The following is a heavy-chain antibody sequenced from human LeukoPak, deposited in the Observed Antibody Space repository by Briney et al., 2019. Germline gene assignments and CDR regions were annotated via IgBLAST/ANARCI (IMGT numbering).Heavy chain of an antibody. D-gene: IGHD3-3*01. CDR2: IYYSGST. J-gene: IGHJ3*02. CDR3: ARDRSSYYDFWSGTQADAFDI. V-gene: IGHV4-59*01. CDR1: GGSISSYY. Sequence: SETLSLTCTVSGGSISSYYWSWIRQPPGKGLEWIGYIYYSGSTNYNPSLKSRVTISVDTSKNQFSLKLSSVTAADTAVYYCARDRSSYYDFWSGTQADAFDIWGQGTMVTVSP.